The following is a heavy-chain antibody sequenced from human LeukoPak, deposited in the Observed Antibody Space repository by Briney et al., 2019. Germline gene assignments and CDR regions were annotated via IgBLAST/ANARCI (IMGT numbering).Heavy chain of an antibody. CDR3: AKEDKRRLRLRGFDS. Sequence: GGSLRLSCAASGFAFSDYGMSWVRQAPGKGLEWVSAISSSGDATYNADSVKGRFTISRDDPKNTLYLEMKSLRAEDTALYYCAKEDKRRLRLRGFDSWGQGTLVTVSS. V-gene: IGHV3-23*01. J-gene: IGHJ4*02. D-gene: IGHD5-24*01. CDR2: ISSSGDAT. CDR1: GFAFSDYG.